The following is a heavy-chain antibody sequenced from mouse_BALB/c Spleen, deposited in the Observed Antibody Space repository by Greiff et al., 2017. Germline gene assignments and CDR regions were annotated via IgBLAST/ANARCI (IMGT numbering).Heavy chain of an antibody. CDR3: TRERDDYAWFAY. Sequence: EVMLVESGGGLVKPGGSLKLSCAASGFTFSSYTMSWVRQTPEKRLEWVATISSGGSYTYYPDSVKGRFTISRDNAKNTLYLQMSSLKSEDTAMYYCTRERDDYAWFAYWGQGTLVTVSA. D-gene: IGHD2-4*01. CDR2: ISSGGSYT. V-gene: IGHV5-6-4*01. J-gene: IGHJ3*01. CDR1: GFTFSSYT.